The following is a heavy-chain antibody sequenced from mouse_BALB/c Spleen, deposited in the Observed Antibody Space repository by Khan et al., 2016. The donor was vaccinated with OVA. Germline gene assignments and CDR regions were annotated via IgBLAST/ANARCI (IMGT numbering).Heavy chain of an antibody. V-gene: IGHV5-6*01. CDR3: ASHLYESFAY. CDR2: IYSDGYYT. Sequence: EVQLVESGGDLVKPGGSLRLSCAASGFTFSTYGMSWVRQFPDKRLEWVATIYSDGYYTYYPDTVKGRFTISRNNAENTLYLQMSSLKSEDTAIYYCASHLYESFAYWGQGTLVTVSA. D-gene: IGHD1-3*01. J-gene: IGHJ3*01. CDR1: GFTFSTYG.